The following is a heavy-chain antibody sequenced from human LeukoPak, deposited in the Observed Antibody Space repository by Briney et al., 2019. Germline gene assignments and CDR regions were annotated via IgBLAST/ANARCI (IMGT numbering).Heavy chain of an antibody. CDR3: GRGVFGVAIFNWFDP. D-gene: IGHD3-3*01. Sequence: GSSVKVSCKASGGTFSSYAISWVRQAPGQGLEWMGGIIPIFGTANYAQKFQGRVTITTDESTSTAYMELSSLRSEDTAVYYCGRGVFGVAIFNWFDPWGQGTLVTVSS. V-gene: IGHV1-69*05. CDR2: IIPIFGTA. J-gene: IGHJ5*02. CDR1: GGTFSSYA.